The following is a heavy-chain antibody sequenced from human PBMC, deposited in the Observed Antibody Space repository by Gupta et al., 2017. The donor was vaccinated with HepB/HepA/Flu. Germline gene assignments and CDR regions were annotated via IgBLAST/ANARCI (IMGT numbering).Heavy chain of an antibody. CDR3: AKGRAGAYDFWSGYLFDY. Sequence: EVQLVESGGGLVQPGRPLRLSCAASGFTFDAYAMHWVRQAPGKGLEWVSGISWNSGSIGYADSVKGRFTISRDNAKNSLYLQMNSLRAEDTALYYCAKGRAGAYDFWSGYLFDYWGQGTLVTVSS. V-gene: IGHV3-9*01. CDR1: GFTFDAYA. CDR2: ISWNSGSI. J-gene: IGHJ4*02. D-gene: IGHD3-3*01.